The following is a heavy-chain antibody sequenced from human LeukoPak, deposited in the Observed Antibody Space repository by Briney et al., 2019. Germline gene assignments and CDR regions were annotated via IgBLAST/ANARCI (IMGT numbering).Heavy chain of an antibody. CDR1: GGSISSYY. D-gene: IGHD3-3*01. CDR3: ARDLGFTYYDFWSGYFMGDAFDI. CDR2: IYYSGST. V-gene: IGHV4-59*12. Sequence: SETLSLTCTVSGGSISSYYWSWIRQPPGKGLKWIGYIYYSGSTNYNPSLKSRVTISVDTSKNQFSLKLSSVTAADTAVYYCARDLGFTYYDFWSGYFMGDAFDIWGQGTMVTVSS. J-gene: IGHJ3*02.